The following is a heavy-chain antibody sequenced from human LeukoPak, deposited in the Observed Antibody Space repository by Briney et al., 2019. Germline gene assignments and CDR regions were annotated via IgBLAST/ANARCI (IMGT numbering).Heavy chain of an antibody. V-gene: IGHV3-53*01. Sequence: GGSLRLSCAASGFNVSNNYMTWVRQAPGKGLEWVSLIYSSGSTYYADSVKGRFTISRDNSKNTLYLQVNSLRAEDTAVYYCAREYSSSSGRSFDYWGQGTLVTVSS. CDR2: IYSSGST. CDR1: GFNVSNNY. CDR3: AREYSSSSGRSFDY. J-gene: IGHJ4*02. D-gene: IGHD6-6*01.